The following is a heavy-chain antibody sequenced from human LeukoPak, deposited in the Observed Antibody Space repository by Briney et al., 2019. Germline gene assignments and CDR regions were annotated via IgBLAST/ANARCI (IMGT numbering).Heavy chain of an antibody. CDR1: GGSISGYY. D-gene: IGHD1-26*01. V-gene: IGHV4-59*01. Sequence: SETLSLTCTVSGGSISGYYWSWIRQPPGKGLEWIGYIYYSGSTNYNPSLKSRVTISVDTSKNQFSLKLSSVTAADTAVYYCASQGNSGSYRRAFDIWGQGTMVTVSS. J-gene: IGHJ3*02. CDR2: IYYSGST. CDR3: ASQGNSGSYRRAFDI.